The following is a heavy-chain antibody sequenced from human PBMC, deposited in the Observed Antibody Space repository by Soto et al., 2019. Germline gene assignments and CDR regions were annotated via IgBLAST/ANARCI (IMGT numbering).Heavy chain of an antibody. CDR1: GGSISIGGYS. CDR2: IYHSGST. CDR3: ARVGSSIAVRPLDY. J-gene: IGHJ4*02. Sequence: PSETLSLTCAVSGGSISIGGYSWSWIRHPPGKGLEWIGYIYHSGSTYYNPSLKSRVTISLDTSKNQFSLKLSSVTAADTAVYYCARVGSSIAVRPLDYWGQGTLVTGSS. V-gene: IGHV4-30-2*05. D-gene: IGHD6-6*01.